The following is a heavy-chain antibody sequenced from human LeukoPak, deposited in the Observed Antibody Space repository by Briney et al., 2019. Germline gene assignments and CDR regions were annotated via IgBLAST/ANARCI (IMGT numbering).Heavy chain of an antibody. CDR2: ITTSDGNT. D-gene: IGHD7-27*01. J-gene: IGHJ4*02. V-gene: IGHV3-23*01. Sequence: GGSLRLSCAASGFTFSSYTMSWVRQAPGKGLEGVSTITTSDGNTYYADSVKGRFTVSRDNSKNTLFLQMNSLSAEDTAVYYCAKDGGLWVSAHWGDSWGRGTLVTVSS. CDR1: GFTFSSYT. CDR3: AKDGGLWVSAHWGDS.